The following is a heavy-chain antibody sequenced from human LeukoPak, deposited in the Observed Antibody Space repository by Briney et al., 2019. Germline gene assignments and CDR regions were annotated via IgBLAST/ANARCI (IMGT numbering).Heavy chain of an antibody. J-gene: IGHJ6*03. Sequence: PGGSLRLSCAASGFTFSSYNMNWVRQAPGKGLEWVSSISTSSSYIFYADSLKGRFTISRDNAKNSLYLQMNSLRAEDTAVYYCARLEGLAAKDYYYYMDVWGKGTTVTVSS. D-gene: IGHD2-15*01. CDR3: ARLEGLAAKDYYYYMDV. CDR1: GFTFSSYN. V-gene: IGHV3-21*01. CDR2: ISTSSSYI.